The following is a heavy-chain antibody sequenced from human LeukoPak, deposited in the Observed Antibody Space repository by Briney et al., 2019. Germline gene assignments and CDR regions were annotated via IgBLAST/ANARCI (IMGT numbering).Heavy chain of an antibody. V-gene: IGHV4-4*07. CDR2: IYTSGST. CDR3: ARDVDAPIQLPTHNWFDP. CDR1: GVSISSYY. J-gene: IGHJ5*02. Sequence: PSETLSLTCTVSGVSISSYYWSWIRQPAGKGLEWIGRIYTSGSTNYNPSLKSRVTMSVDTSKNQFSLKLSSVTAADTAVYYCARDVDAPIQLPTHNWFDPWGQGTLVTVSS. D-gene: IGHD5-18*01.